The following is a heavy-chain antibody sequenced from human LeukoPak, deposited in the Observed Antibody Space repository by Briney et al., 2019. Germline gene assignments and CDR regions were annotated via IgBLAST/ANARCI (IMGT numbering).Heavy chain of an antibody. CDR2: ISSSSSTI. Sequence: PGGSLRLSCAASGFTFSSYSMNWVRQAPGKGLEWVSYISSSSSTIYYADSVKGRFTISRDNAKNSLYLQMNSLRAEDTAVYYCARGLSRYYYDSSGYYYFDYWGQATLVTVSS. J-gene: IGHJ4*02. CDR1: GFTFSSYS. D-gene: IGHD3-22*01. V-gene: IGHV3-48*01. CDR3: ARGLSRYYYDSSGYYYFDY.